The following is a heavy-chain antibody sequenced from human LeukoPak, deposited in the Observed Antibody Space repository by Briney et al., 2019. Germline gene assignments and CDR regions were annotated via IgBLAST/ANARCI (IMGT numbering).Heavy chain of an antibody. V-gene: IGHV3-33*06. CDR1: GFTFSNYG. D-gene: IGHD2/OR15-2a*01. CDR2: IWCDGGNK. J-gene: IGHJ4*02. CDR3: AKGSTTFDY. Sequence: GXSLRLSCVASGFTFSNYGMHWVRQAPGKGLEWVAVIWCDGGNKLYRDSVKGRFTISRDNSKNTLYLQMNSLSAEDTAVYYCAKGSTTFDYWGQGTLVTVSS.